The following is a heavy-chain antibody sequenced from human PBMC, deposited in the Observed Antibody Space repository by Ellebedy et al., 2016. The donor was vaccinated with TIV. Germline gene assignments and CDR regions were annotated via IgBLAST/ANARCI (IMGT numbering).Heavy chain of an antibody. J-gene: IGHJ4*02. V-gene: IGHV5-51*01. CDR3: ARQGPDQAFDY. D-gene: IGHD3-3*02. CDR2: IHPGDSDT. Sequence: GESLKISXKTSGYSFTSYWIGWVRQMPGKGPEWMGIIHPGDSDTRYSPSFQGHVTFSADKTISTAYLQWNSLKASDTAMYYCARQGPDQAFDYWGQGALVTVSS. CDR1: GYSFTSYW.